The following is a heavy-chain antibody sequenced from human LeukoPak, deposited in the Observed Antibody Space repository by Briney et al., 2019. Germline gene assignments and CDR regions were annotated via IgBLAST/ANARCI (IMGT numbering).Heavy chain of an antibody. D-gene: IGHD3-10*01. Sequence: GGSLRLSCAASGFTFSNYAMSWFRQAPGKGLEWVGFIRSKPYGGTIEYAASVKGRFTISRDDSKSIANLQMNSLKTEDTAVYYCTRHGTPSGYFDLWGRGTLVTVSS. CDR2: IRSKPYGGTI. J-gene: IGHJ2*01. CDR3: TRHGTPSGYFDL. V-gene: IGHV3-49*03. CDR1: GFTFSNYA.